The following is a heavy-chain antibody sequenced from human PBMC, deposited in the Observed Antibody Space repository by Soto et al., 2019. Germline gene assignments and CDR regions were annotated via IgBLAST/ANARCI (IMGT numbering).Heavy chain of an antibody. Sequence: QVQLVQSGAEVKKPGASVKGSCKASGYTFNTYYIHWVRQAPGQGLEWMGMFNPSGVTTNYAQKLQGRVTLTRDTSTSTVYMELSSLRSEDTAIYYCARGGYDWYFDLWGRGTLVTVSS. CDR1: GYTFNTYY. V-gene: IGHV1-46*02. CDR2: FNPSGVTT. J-gene: IGHJ2*01. D-gene: IGHD5-18*01. CDR3: ARGGYDWYFDL.